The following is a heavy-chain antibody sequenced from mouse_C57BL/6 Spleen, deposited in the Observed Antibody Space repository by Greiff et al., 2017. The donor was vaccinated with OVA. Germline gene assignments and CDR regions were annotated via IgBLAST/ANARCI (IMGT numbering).Heavy chain of an antibody. D-gene: IGHD1-1*01. CDR3: ARRAFHYYGSSYAYFDY. CDR2: IDPSDSYT. Sequence: QVQLKQPGAELVKPGASVKLSCKASGYTFTSYWMQWVKQRPGQGLEWIGEIDPSDSYTNYNQKFKGKATLTVDTSSSTAYMQLSSLTSEDSAVYYCARRAFHYYGSSYAYFDYWGQGTTLTVSS. CDR1: GYTFTSYW. V-gene: IGHV1-50*01. J-gene: IGHJ2*01.